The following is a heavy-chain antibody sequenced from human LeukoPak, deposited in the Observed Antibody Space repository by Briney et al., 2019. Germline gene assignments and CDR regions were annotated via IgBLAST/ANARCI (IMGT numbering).Heavy chain of an antibody. CDR1: GFTFSSYA. CDR2: ISSNGGST. Sequence: GGSLRLSCAASGFTFSSYAMHWVRQAPGKGLEYVSAISSNGGSTYYANSVKGRFTISRDNAKNSLYLQMNSLRAEDTALYYCAKDENWGQGTLVTVSS. CDR3: AKDEN. V-gene: IGHV3-64*01. J-gene: IGHJ4*02.